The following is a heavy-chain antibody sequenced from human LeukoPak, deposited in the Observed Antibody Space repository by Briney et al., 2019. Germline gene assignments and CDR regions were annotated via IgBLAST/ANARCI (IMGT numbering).Heavy chain of an antibody. J-gene: IGHJ4*02. D-gene: IGHD6-13*01. CDR1: GGSISSCY. V-gene: IGHV4-59*01. CDR3: ARVHRIAAAGTGVDY. Sequence: SETLSLTCTVSGGSISSCYWSWIRQPPGKGLEWIGYTYYSGSTNYNPSLKSRVTISVDTSKNQFSLKLSSVTAADTAVYYCARVHRIAAAGTGVDYWGQGTLVTVSS. CDR2: TYYSGST.